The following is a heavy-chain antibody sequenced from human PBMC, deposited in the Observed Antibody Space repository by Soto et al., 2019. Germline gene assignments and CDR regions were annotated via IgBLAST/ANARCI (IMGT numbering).Heavy chain of an antibody. CDR2: LTNSGSLT. CDR1: GFSFSTYA. CDR3: AKYVAPPTPHLDY. Sequence: EVQLLESGGRLVQAGGSLRLSCAASGFSFSTYAMTWVRPAPGKGLEWVASLTNSGSLTYYADSVKGRFTISRDNSKNTLYLQMNSLRAEDTALYYCAKYVAPPTPHLDYWGQGTLVTVSS. D-gene: IGHD3-16*01. J-gene: IGHJ4*02. V-gene: IGHV3-23*01.